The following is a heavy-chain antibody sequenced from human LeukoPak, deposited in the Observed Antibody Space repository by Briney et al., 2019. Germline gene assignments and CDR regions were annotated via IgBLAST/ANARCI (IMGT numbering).Heavy chain of an antibody. V-gene: IGHV4-59*01. CDR2: IYNSGNT. CDR3: ARCDSATALDY. CDR1: GGSIGSSY. J-gene: IGHJ4*02. D-gene: IGHD6-25*01. Sequence: SETLSLTCTVSGGSIGSSYWSWIRQPPGKGLEWIGYIYNSGNTNYNPSLKSRVTTSEDTSKNQFSLKLSSVTAADTAVYYCARCDSATALDYWGQGILVTVSS.